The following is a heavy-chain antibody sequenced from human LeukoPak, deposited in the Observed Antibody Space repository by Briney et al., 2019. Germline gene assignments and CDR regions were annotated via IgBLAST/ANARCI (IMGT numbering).Heavy chain of an antibody. V-gene: IGHV3-20*04. CDR2: INWNGGST. J-gene: IGHJ4*02. CDR3: AKEFYDILTGYLLGFDY. Sequence: GGSLRLSCAASGFTFDDHGMSWVRQAPGKGLEWVSGINWNGGSTGYADSVKGRFTISRDNAKNSLSLQMNSLRAEDTALYYCAKEFYDILTGYLLGFDYWGQGTLVTVSS. CDR1: GFTFDDHG. D-gene: IGHD3-9*01.